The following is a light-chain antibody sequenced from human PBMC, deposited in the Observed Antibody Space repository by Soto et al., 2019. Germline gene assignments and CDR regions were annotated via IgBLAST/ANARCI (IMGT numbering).Light chain of an antibody. CDR1: QTVSRN. V-gene: IGKV1-39*01. J-gene: IGKJ2*01. CDR3: HQGYKIPNT. Sequence: DIQMTQSPSSLSASVGDRVTITCRASQTVSRNLNWYQQRLGQAPKLLICAASTFQSGVPSRFSGSGSGTDFALTIDSLQPEDFATYYCHQGYKIPNTFGQGTKLEIK. CDR2: AAS.